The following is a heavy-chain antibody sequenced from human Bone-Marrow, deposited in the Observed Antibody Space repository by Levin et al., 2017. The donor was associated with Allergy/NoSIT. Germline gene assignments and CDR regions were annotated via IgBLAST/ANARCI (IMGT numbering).Heavy chain of an antibody. V-gene: IGHV2-5*02. J-gene: IGHJ4*02. CDR1: GLSLSSNEVG. D-gene: IGHD5-18*01. CDR3: AHTHSYGYFDY. CDR2: IYWDGDK. Sequence: VSGPTLVKPTHTLTLTCTFSGLSLSSNEVGVGWIRQPPGKALEWLALIYWDGDKRYSPSLKTRLTITKDTSKNQVVLTLTNVDPVDTATYYCAHTHSYGYFDYWGQGTLVTVSS.